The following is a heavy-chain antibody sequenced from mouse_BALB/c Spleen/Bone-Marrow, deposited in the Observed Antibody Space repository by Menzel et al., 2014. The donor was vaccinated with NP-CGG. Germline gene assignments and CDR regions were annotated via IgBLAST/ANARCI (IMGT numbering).Heavy chain of an antibody. CDR3: ARFGYYGYFDY. J-gene: IGHJ2*01. Sequence: EVKLVESGGGLVQPGGSLKLSCAASGFDFSRYWMSWVRQAPGKGLEWIGEINPDSSTINYTPSLKDKFIISRDNAKNTLCLQMSKVRSEDTALYYCARFGYYGYFDYWGQGTPLTVSS. CDR1: GFDFSRYW. V-gene: IGHV4-1*02. D-gene: IGHD2-3*01. CDR2: INPDSSTI.